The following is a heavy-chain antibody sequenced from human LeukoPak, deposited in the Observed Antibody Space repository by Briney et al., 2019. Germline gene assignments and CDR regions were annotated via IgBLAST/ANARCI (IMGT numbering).Heavy chain of an antibody. CDR3: ARPDSHLFTGGFDI. D-gene: IGHD2-8*02. J-gene: IGHJ3*02. CDR1: GGSISSYY. CDR2: IYYSGST. Sequence: SETLSLTCTVSGGSISSYYWSWIRQPPGKGLEWIGYIYYSGSTNYNPPLKSRVTISVDPSKNQFSLKLSSLTAADTAVYYCARPDSHLFTGGFDIWGQGTMVTVSS. V-gene: IGHV4-59*08.